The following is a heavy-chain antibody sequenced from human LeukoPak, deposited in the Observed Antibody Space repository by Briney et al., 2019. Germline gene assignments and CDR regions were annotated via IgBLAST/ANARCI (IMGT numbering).Heavy chain of an antibody. CDR2: IYHSGRT. CDR3: ARGYGTFDF. Sequence: SETLSLTCAVSGGSINSGGYSWSWIRQPPGKGLEWMGYIYHSGRTYYNPSLKSRVTMSVDRSKNHFSLKLNSVTAADTAVYYCARGYGTFDFWGQGILVTVSS. CDR1: GGSINSGGYS. V-gene: IGHV4-30-2*01. J-gene: IGHJ4*02. D-gene: IGHD5-18*01.